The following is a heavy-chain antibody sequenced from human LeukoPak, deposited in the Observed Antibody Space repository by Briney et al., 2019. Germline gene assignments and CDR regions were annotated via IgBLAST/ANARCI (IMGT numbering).Heavy chain of an antibody. D-gene: IGHD3-22*01. Sequence: GGSQRLSCGASGFTFDDYAKQWVRHAPGKGLEGVSGIGWNRASIGYADTVNGRFTISRDNAKNTLYLQMNSLRAEDTALYYCAKADSSGPGSAFDIWGQGTMVTVSS. CDR3: AKADSSGPGSAFDI. V-gene: IGHV3-9*01. CDR1: GFTFDDYA. J-gene: IGHJ3*02. CDR2: IGWNRASI.